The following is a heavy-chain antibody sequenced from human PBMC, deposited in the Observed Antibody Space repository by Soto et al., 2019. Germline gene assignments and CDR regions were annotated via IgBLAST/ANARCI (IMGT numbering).Heavy chain of an antibody. CDR1: GFPFSSYG. CDR3: AKASDFWSGLGPMDV. D-gene: IGHD3-3*01. CDR2: ISGSGGST. V-gene: IGHV3-23*01. J-gene: IGHJ6*02. Sequence: PGGSLRLSCAAAGFPFSSYGMSWARQAPGKGLEWVSAISGSGGSTYYADSVKGRFTISRDNSKNTLYLQMNSLRAEDTAVYYCAKASDFWSGLGPMDVWGQGTTVTVSS.